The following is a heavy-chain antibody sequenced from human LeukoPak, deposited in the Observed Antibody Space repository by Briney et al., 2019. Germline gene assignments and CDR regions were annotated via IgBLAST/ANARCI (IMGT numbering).Heavy chain of an antibody. D-gene: IGHD4-23*01. J-gene: IGHJ4*02. V-gene: IGHV1-2*02. Sequence: GASVKVSCKASGYTFTGYYMHWVRQAPGQGLEWMGWINPNSGVTNYPQKFQGRVIMTRDTSISTAYMELSRLRSDDTAVYYCAREGIDHGGNSVYGLWGQGTLVTVSS. CDR3: AREGIDHGGNSVYGL. CDR2: INPNSGVT. CDR1: GYTFTGYY.